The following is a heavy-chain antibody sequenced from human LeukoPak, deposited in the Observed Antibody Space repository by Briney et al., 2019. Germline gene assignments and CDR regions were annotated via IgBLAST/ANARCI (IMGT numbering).Heavy chain of an antibody. CDR2: ISPSGGST. J-gene: IGHJ4*02. CDR3: ARGLSFDY. CDR1: GYTFTSNY. D-gene: IGHD5/OR15-5a*01. Sequence: ASVKVSCKAFGYTFTSNYMHWVRQAPGQGPEWMGVISPSGGSTTYAQKFQGRVTLTRDMSTSTDYLELSSLRSEDTAVYYCARGLSFDYWGQGTLVTVSS. V-gene: IGHV1-46*01.